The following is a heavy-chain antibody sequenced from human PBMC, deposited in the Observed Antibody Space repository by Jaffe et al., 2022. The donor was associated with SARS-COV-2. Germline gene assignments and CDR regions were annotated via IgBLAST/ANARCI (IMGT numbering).Heavy chain of an antibody. Sequence: EVQLVESGGGLVKPGGSLRLSCAASGFTFSSYSMNWVRQAPGKGLEWVSSISSSSSYIYYADSVKGRFTISRDNAKNSLYLQMNSLRAEDTAVYYCASLGTDPGIFLDWYFDLWGRGTLVTVSS. CDR2: ISSSSSYI. CDR3: ASLGTDPGIFLDWYFDL. CDR1: GFTFSSYS. V-gene: IGHV3-21*01. J-gene: IGHJ2*01.